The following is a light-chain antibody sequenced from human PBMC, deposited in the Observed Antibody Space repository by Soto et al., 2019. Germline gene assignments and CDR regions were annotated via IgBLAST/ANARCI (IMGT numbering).Light chain of an antibody. J-gene: IGKJ4*01. CDR3: QQYNRWPLT. V-gene: IGKV3-15*01. CDR1: QSIYEK. Sequence: EIGMTQSPATLSVSPGERVSLSCRASQSIYEKLAWYQQKPGQTPRLLIYDASTRATGISGSFSGSGSGTEFTLTISSLQSEDFAVYYCQQYNRWPLTFGGGTKV. CDR2: DAS.